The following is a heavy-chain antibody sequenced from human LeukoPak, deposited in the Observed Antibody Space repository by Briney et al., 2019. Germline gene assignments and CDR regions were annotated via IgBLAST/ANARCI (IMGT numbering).Heavy chain of an antibody. Sequence: GGSLRLSCAASGFIVSSNYMSWVRQAPGKGLEWVSIMYSGGSTYYADSVKGRFTISRDNSKNTLYLQMNSLRADGTAVYYCARGSGSYLLFAYWGQGTLVTVSS. CDR2: MYSGGST. V-gene: IGHV3-66*01. J-gene: IGHJ4*02. CDR3: ARGSGSYLLFAY. CDR1: GFIVSSNY. D-gene: IGHD3-10*01.